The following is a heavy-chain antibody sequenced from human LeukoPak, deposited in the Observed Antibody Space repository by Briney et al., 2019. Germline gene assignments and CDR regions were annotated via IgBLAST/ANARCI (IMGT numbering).Heavy chain of an antibody. Sequence: QTLSLTCALSGDSVSSNSAAWIWLRQSPSRGLEWLGRTYFKSKLYYDYAGYVKSKITINPDTTKNQFSLQLNSVTPEDTAVYYCARGGGSYYQWGQGTLVTVSS. D-gene: IGHD1-26*01. J-gene: IGHJ4*02. CDR2: TYFKSKLYY. CDR3: ARGGGSYYQ. CDR1: GDSVSSNSAA. V-gene: IGHV6-1*01.